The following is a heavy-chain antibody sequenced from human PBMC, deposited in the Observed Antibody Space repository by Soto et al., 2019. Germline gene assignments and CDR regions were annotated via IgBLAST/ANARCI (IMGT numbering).Heavy chain of an antibody. D-gene: IGHD3-10*01. V-gene: IGHV1-69*01. CDR2: IIPIFDIT. CDR1: GGTFRSYS. J-gene: IGHJ6*02. Sequence: QVQLVQSGAAVKKPGSSVKVSCKASGGTFRSYSISWVRQAPGQGLEWMGGIIPIFDITNYAQKFQGRVTITADESTSTAYMELSSLGSDDTAVYYFARPDEGVYSSNNHYYYALDVWGQGTTVTV. CDR3: ARPDEGVYSSNNHYYYALDV.